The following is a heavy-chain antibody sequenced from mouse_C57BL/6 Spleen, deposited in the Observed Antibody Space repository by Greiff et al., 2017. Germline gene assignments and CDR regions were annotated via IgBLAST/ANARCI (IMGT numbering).Heavy chain of an antibody. Sequence: QVQLQQPGAELVRPGSSVKLSCKASGYTFTSYWMHWVKQRPIQGLEWIGSIDPSDSETHYNQKFKDKATLTVDKSSSTAYMQLSSLTSEDSAVYYCATERGGYAMDYWGQGTSVTVSS. J-gene: IGHJ4*01. CDR2: IDPSDSET. V-gene: IGHV1-52*01. CDR1: GYTFTSYW. CDR3: ATERGGYAMDY.